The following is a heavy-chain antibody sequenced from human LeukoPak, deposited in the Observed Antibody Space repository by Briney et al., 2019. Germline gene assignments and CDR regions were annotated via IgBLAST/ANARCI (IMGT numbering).Heavy chain of an antibody. CDR1: GFTFSSYE. CDR2: ISSSGSTI. Sequence: PGGSLRLSCAASGFTFSSYEMNWVRQAPGKGLEWVSYISSSGSTIYYADSVKGRFTISRDNAKNSLYLQMNSLRAEDTAVYYCAKVPYKLGVRGYYMDVWGKGTTVTVSS. CDR3: AKVPYKLGVRGYYMDV. J-gene: IGHJ6*03. D-gene: IGHD5-18*01. V-gene: IGHV3-48*03.